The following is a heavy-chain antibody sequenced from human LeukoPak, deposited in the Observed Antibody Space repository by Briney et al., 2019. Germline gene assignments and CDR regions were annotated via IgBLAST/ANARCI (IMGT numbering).Heavy chain of an antibody. J-gene: IGHJ1*01. CDR2: INPNSGGT. Sequence: GASVKVSCKASGGTFSSYAISWVRQAPGQGLEWMGRINPNSGGTNYAQKFQGRVTMTRDTSISTAYMELSRLRSDDTAVYYCASPSGSYSEYFQHWGQGTLVTVSS. CDR3: ASPSGSYSEYFQH. D-gene: IGHD1-26*01. V-gene: IGHV1-2*06. CDR1: GGTFSSYA.